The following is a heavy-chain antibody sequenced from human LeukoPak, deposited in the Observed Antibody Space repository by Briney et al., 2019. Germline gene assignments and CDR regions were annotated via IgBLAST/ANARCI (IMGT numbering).Heavy chain of an antibody. CDR3: ARAYYYASSAFDI. CDR2: IYYGGST. Sequence: PSVTLSLTCTVSGGSISSNTYYWDWIRQPPGKGLECIGSIYYGGSTYYNPSLKSRVIISVDTSKNQFSLKLSSVTAADTAVYYCARAYYYASSAFDIWGQGTMVTVSS. CDR1: GGSISSNTYY. D-gene: IGHD3-22*01. V-gene: IGHV4-39*01. J-gene: IGHJ3*02.